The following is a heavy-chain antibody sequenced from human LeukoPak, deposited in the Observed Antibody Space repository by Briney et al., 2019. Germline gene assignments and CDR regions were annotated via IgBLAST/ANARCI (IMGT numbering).Heavy chain of an antibody. CDR3: ARVPVVTAISIDY. Sequence: PSETLSLTCTVSGGSISSSSYYWGWIRQPPGKGLEWIGSIYYNGSTYYNPSLKSRVTISVDTSKNQFSLKLSSVTAADTAVYYCARVPVVTAISIDYWGQGTLVTISS. J-gene: IGHJ4*02. D-gene: IGHD2-21*02. CDR2: IYYNGST. V-gene: IGHV4-39*07. CDR1: GGSISSSSYY.